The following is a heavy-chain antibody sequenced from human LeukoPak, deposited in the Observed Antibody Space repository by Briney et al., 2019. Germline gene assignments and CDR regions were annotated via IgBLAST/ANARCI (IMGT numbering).Heavy chain of an antibody. V-gene: IGHV1-3*01. Sequence: ASVKVSCKASGYTFTSYAMHWVRQAPGQRLEWMGWINAGNGNTKYSQKFQGRVTITRDTSASTAYMELSSLRSEDTAVYYCARDSPSGRMVEAFDIWGQGTMVTVSS. D-gene: IGHD3-10*01. CDR2: INAGNGNT. CDR3: ARDSPSGRMVEAFDI. J-gene: IGHJ3*02. CDR1: GYTFTSYA.